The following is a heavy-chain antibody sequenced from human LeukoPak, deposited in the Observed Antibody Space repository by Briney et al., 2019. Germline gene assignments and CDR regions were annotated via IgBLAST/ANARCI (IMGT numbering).Heavy chain of an antibody. Sequence: ASVTVSCTASGYTFTSYGIRWVRQAPGQGLEWMGWISAYNGNTNYAQKLQGRVTMTTDTSTSTAYMELRSLRSDDTAVYYCARVPGPTRFLEWFSPHYYGMDAWGQGTTVTVSS. J-gene: IGHJ6*02. D-gene: IGHD3-3*01. V-gene: IGHV1-18*01. CDR1: GYTFTSYG. CDR3: ARVPGPTRFLEWFSPHYYGMDA. CDR2: ISAYNGNT.